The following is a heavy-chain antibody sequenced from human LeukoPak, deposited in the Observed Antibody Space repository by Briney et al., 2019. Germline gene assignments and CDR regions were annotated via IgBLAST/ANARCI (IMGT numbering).Heavy chain of an antibody. Sequence: PSETLSLTCAVYGGSFSGYYWSWIRQPPGKGLEWIGEINHSGSTNYNPSLKSRVTISVDTSKNQFSLKLSSVTAADTAVYYCARDRDYYDSGSSYFDYWGQGTLVTVSS. CDR2: INHSGST. D-gene: IGHD3-10*01. V-gene: IGHV4-34*01. CDR1: GGSFSGYY. CDR3: ARDRDYYDSGSSYFDY. J-gene: IGHJ4*02.